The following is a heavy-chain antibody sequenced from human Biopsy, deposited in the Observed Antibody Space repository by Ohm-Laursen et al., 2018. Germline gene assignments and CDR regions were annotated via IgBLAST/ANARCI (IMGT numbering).Heavy chain of an antibody. Sequence: VSSVKVSCKAPGGTFSNYGVNWVRQAPGQGLEWLGGNIPILGTGNYEQKFQDRVTVAADTSTSTATMELRSLRSDDTAVYYCATKLTGYFHHWGQGTLVIVSS. CDR1: GGTFSNYG. CDR3: ATKLTGYFHH. CDR2: NIPILGTG. J-gene: IGHJ1*01. D-gene: IGHD3-9*01. V-gene: IGHV1-69*06.